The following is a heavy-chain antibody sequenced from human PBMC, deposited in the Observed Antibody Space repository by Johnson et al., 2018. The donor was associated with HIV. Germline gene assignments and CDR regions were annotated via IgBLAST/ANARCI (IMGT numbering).Heavy chain of an antibody. V-gene: IGHV3-30-3*01. CDR3: AREKWELRGDAFDI. Sequence: QVHLVESGGGVVQPGGSLRLSCAASGFTFSSYAMHWVRQAPGKGLEWVAVISYDGSNKYYADSLKGRFTISRDNSKNTLYLQMNSLRAEDTAVYYCAREKWELRGDAFDIWGQGTMVTVSS. D-gene: IGHD1-26*01. J-gene: IGHJ3*02. CDR2: ISYDGSNK. CDR1: GFTFSSYA.